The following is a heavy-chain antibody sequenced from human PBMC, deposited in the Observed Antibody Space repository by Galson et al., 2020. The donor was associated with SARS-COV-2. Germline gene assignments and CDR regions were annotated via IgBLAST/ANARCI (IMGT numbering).Heavy chain of an antibody. CDR3: ATEQKMLTWEGVFDA. CDR1: GFRFSDYA. Sequence: GESLRLSCVAYGFRFSDYAMTWVRQAPGKGLEWVSCVSASGDRTYYADSVKGRFTLSRDNSRDTLYLQMNSLRAEDSAVYYWATEQKMLTWEGVFDAWGHGAMVTGSS. J-gene: IGHJ4*03. V-gene: IGHV3-23*01. D-gene: IGHD1-26*01. CDR2: VSASGDRT.